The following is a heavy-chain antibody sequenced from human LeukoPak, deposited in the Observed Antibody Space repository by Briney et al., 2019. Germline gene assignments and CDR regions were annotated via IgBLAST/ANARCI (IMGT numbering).Heavy chain of an antibody. CDR2: INTDGITT. V-gene: IGHV3-74*01. CDR1: GFTLSNYW. Sequence: GSLRLSCAASGFTLSNYWIHWVRQAPGKGLVWVSRINTDGITTTYADSVRGRFTIFRDNVENTVFLQMNSLGVDDTAIYYCAREYSERALDPWGQGTLVTVSS. D-gene: IGHD5-12*01. CDR3: AREYSERALDP. J-gene: IGHJ5*02.